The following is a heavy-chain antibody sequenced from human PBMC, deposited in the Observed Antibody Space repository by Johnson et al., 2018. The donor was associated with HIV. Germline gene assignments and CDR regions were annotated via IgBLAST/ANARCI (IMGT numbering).Heavy chain of an antibody. CDR2: ITYDGRNK. J-gene: IGHJ3*02. CDR3: VRDQGSGWPTNAFDI. CDR1: GFTFRSYA. Sequence: QVHLVESGGGVMQPGKSLRLSCEASGFTFRSYAMHWVRQAPGKGLEWVAVITYDGRNKYYTDSVKGRFIISRDNSKNMTNLQMNGLSDEDTADYYCVRDQGSGWPTNAFDIWGRGTRVTVSS. V-gene: IGHV3-30*04. D-gene: IGHD6-19*01.